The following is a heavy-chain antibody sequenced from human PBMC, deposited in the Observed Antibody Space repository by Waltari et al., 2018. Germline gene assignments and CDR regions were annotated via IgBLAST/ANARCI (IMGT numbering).Heavy chain of an antibody. J-gene: IGHJ4*02. CDR2: IRYDGSNK. Sequence: QVQLVESGGGVVQPGGSMRLSCAASGFTFSRYGLHWVRQAPGKGLEWVAFIRYDGSNKYYADSVKGRFTISRDNSKNTLYLQMNSLRAEDTAVYYCAKALVGASLIDYWGQGTLVTVSS. CDR1: GFTFSRYG. D-gene: IGHD1-26*01. CDR3: AKALVGASLIDY. V-gene: IGHV3-30*02.